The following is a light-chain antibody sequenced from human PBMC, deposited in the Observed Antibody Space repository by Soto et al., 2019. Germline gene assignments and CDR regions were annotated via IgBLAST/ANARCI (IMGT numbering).Light chain of an antibody. Sequence: QSVLTQTPSVSGAPGQRVTISCTGSSSNIGAGYDAHWYQQLPGTAPKLLIYGNSNRPSGVPDRFSGSKSGTSASLAITGLQAEDEADYYCQSYDSSLSGSWVFGTGTKVTVL. CDR3: QSYDSSLSGSWV. CDR1: SSNIGAGYD. CDR2: GNS. J-gene: IGLJ1*01. V-gene: IGLV1-40*01.